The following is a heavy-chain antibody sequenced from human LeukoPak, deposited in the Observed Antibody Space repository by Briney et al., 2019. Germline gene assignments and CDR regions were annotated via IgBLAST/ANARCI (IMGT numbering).Heavy chain of an antibody. J-gene: IGHJ6*02. V-gene: IGHV4-34*01. D-gene: IGHD3-10*01. CDR2: INHSGNT. CDR1: GGSFSGYY. Sequence: SETLSLTCAVYGGSFSGYYWSWIRQPPGKGLEWMGEINHSGNTNYNPSLKSRVTISVDTSKNQSSMKLSSVTAADPAVYYCASEYYYGSGSYPYYYYGMDVWGQGTTVTVSS. CDR3: ASEYYYGSGSYPYYYYGMDV.